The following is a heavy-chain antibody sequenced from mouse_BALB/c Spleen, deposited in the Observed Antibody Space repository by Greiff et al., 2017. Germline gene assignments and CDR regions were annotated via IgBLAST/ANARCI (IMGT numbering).Heavy chain of an antibody. Sequence: VKVVESGAELVRPGTSVKVSCKASGYAFTNYLIEWVKQRPGQGLEWIGVINPGSGGTNYNEKFKGKATLTADKSSSTAYMQLSSLTSDDSAVYFCARGYYGSSYAMDYWGQGTSVTVSS. CDR3: ARGYYGSSYAMDY. V-gene: IGHV1-54*01. J-gene: IGHJ4*01. CDR2: INPGSGGT. D-gene: IGHD1-1*01. CDR1: GYAFTNYL.